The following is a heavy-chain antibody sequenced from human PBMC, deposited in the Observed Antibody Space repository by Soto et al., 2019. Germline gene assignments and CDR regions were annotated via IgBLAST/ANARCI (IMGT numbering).Heavy chain of an antibody. V-gene: IGHV1-69*01. CDR3: AKVRYSSPMVYYYGMDV. D-gene: IGHD6-19*01. J-gene: IGHJ6*02. CDR2: IIPIFGTA. CDR1: RVAFSKFI. Sequence: QAQLEQSGGEVKKPGSSVKVSCKASRVAFSKFIVTWVRQAPGLGLEWVGGIIPIFGTANYAQKFQGRVTITADEATSTSYMEVNNLRSEGTAVYCAKVRYSSPMVYYYGMDVWGQGTTVTVSS.